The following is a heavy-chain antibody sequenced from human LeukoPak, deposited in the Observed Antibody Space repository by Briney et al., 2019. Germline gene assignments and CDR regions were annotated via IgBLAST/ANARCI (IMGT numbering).Heavy chain of an antibody. V-gene: IGHV1-18*01. CDR3: ARPCSSTSRYSGMDV. CDR1: GYTFTSYG. D-gene: IGHD2-2*02. CDR2: ISAYNGNT. Sequence: ASVKVSCKASGYTFTSYGISWVRQAPGQGLEWMGWISAYNGNTNYAQKLQGRVTMTTDTSTSTAYMELRSLRSDDTAVYDCARPCSSTSRYSGMDVWGQGTTVTVSS. J-gene: IGHJ6*02.